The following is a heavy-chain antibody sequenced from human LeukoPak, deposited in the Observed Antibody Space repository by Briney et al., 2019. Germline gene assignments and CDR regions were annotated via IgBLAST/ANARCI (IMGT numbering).Heavy chain of an antibody. CDR1: GFTFSHYW. CDR2: INQDGSEE. V-gene: IGHV3-7*03. D-gene: IGHD1-26*01. J-gene: IGHJ4*02. Sequence: GGSLRLSCAASGFTFSHYWMTWVRQAPGKGLEWVANINQDGSEEFYVDSLKGRFTISRDNAKNSLYLQINSLRADDTAIYYCARNSGRFYIDYWGQGTLVTVSS. CDR3: ARNSGRFYIDY.